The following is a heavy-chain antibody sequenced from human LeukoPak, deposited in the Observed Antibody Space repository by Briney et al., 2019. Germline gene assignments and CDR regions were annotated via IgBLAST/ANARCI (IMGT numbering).Heavy chain of an antibody. Sequence: ASVKVSCKASGGTFSSYAISWVRQAPGQGLEWVGGIIPIFGTANYAQKFQGRVTITADESTSTAYMELSSLRSEDTAVYYCARDGVGYCSGGSCSYYFDYWGQGTLVTVSS. D-gene: IGHD2-15*01. CDR3: ARDGVGYCSGGSCSYYFDY. CDR2: IIPIFGTA. J-gene: IGHJ4*02. V-gene: IGHV1-69*13. CDR1: GGTFSSYA.